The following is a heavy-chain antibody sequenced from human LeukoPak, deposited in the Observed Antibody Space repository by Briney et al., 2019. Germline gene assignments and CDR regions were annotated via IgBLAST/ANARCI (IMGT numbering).Heavy chain of an antibody. J-gene: IGHJ3*02. CDR3: AASFHLGYSSSWYRVHAFDI. V-gene: IGHV4-31*03. CDR2: IYYSGST. D-gene: IGHD6-13*01. CDR1: GGSISSGGYY. Sequence: SQTLSLTCTVSGGSISSGGYYWSWIRQHPGKGLEWIGYIYYSGSTYYNPSLKSRVTISVDTSKNQFSLKLSSVTAADTAVYYCAASFHLGYSSSWYRVHAFDIWGQGTMVTVSS.